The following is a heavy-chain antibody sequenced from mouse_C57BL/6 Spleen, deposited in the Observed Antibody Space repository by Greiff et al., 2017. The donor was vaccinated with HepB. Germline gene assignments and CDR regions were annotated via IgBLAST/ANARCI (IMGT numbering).Heavy chain of an antibody. J-gene: IGHJ2*01. CDR3: ASGNYGPFDY. V-gene: IGHV3-6*01. D-gene: IGHD1-2*01. Sequence: EVQLVESGPGLVKPSQSLSLTCSVTGYSITSGYYWNWIRQFPGNKLEWMGYISYDGSNNYNPSLKNRISITRDTSKNQFFLKLNSVTTEDTATYYCASGNYGPFDYWGQGTTLTVSS. CDR2: ISYDGSN. CDR1: GYSITSGYY.